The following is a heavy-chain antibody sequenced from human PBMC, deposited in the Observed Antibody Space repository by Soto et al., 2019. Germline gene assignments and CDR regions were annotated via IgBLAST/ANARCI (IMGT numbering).Heavy chain of an antibody. CDR2: IYYSGST. CDR1: GGSISSYS. CDR3: ARDSSFIWSGRSAYYGMDV. Sequence: SETLYLTCTVSGGSISSYSWSWIRLPPGKGLEWIGYIYYSGSTNYNASLKSRVTRSIDTSNNQYSLTLRSVTALATAVYAGARDSSFIWSGRSAYYGMDVWGQGTTVTVS. D-gene: IGHD2-15*01. V-gene: IGHV4-59*01. J-gene: IGHJ6*02.